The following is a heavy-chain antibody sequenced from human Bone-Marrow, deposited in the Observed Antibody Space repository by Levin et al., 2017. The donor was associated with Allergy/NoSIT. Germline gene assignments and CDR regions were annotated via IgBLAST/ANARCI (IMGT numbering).Heavy chain of an antibody. D-gene: IGHD1-26*01. CDR2: IDWDDDK. CDR3: ARMGAIHPWGYYFDY. V-gene: IGHV2-70*11. CDR1: GLSLSTSGMC. Sequence: SGPTLVKPTQTLTLTCTFSGLSLSTSGMCVSWIRQPPGKALEWLARIDWDDDKYYSTSLKTRLTISKDTSKNQVVLTMTNMDPVDTATYYCARMGAIHPWGYYFDYWGQGTLVTVSS. J-gene: IGHJ4*02.